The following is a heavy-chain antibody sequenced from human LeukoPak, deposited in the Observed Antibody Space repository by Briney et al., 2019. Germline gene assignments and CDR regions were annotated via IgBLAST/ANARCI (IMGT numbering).Heavy chain of an antibody. CDR1: GFTFSSYS. CDR3: ARRCSSSWSDAFDI. CDR2: ISSSSSYI. Sequence: PGGSLRLSCAASGFTFSSYSMNWVRQAPGKGLEWVSSISSSSSYIYYADSVKGRFTISRDNAKNSLYLQMNSLRAEDTAVYYCARRCSSSWSDAFDIWGQGTMVTVSS. J-gene: IGHJ3*02. D-gene: IGHD6-13*01. V-gene: IGHV3-21*01.